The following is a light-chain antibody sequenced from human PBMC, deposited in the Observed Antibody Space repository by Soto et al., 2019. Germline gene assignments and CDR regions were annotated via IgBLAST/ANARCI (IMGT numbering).Light chain of an antibody. J-gene: IGLJ2*01. CDR1: RSNIGSNT. CDR2: TTN. CDR3: AAWDDSLNVVV. Sequence: QAVVTQPPSASGTPGQTVTISCSGSRSNIGSNTLNWYQHLPGTAPQLLISTTNHRPSGVRDRFSASKSGTSASLAISGLQSDDEADYYCAAWDDSLNVVVFGGGTKLTVL. V-gene: IGLV1-44*01.